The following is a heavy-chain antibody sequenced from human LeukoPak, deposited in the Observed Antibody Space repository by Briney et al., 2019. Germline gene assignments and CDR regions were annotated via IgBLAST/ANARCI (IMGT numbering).Heavy chain of an antibody. CDR2: ISGSGGST. CDR3: AKDLGYSSSWYYYYYYGMDV. Sequence: GGSLRLSCAASGFTFSSYAMSWVRQAPGKGLEWVSAISGSGGSTYYADSVKGRFTISRDNSKNTLYLQMNSLRAEDTAVYYCAKDLGYSSSWYYYYYYGMDVWGQGTTVTVSS. CDR1: GFTFSSYA. V-gene: IGHV3-23*01. J-gene: IGHJ6*02. D-gene: IGHD6-13*01.